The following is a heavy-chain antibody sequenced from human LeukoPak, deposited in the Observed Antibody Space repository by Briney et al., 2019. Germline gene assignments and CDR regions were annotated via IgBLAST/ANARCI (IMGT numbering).Heavy chain of an antibody. D-gene: IGHD5-12*01. V-gene: IGHV4-38-2*02. Sequence: SETLSLTCTVSGYSISSGYYWGWIRQPPGKGLEYIGSIYHSGGTYYNPSLKSRVTISLDTSKNQFSLKLSSVTAADTAVYYCACRYSGYEWYYSDYWGQGTLVTVSS. CDR1: GYSISSGYY. J-gene: IGHJ4*02. CDR2: IYHSGGT. CDR3: ACRYSGYEWYYSDY.